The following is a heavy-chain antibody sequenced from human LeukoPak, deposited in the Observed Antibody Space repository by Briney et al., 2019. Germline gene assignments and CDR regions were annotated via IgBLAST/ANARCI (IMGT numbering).Heavy chain of an antibody. J-gene: IGHJ4*02. D-gene: IGHD6-19*01. CDR1: EYSFTSYC. V-gene: IGHV5-51*01. CDR3: ARLDGSGPFGY. CDR2: IYPGDADT. Sequence: GQSLRFSGKVFEYSFTSYCFGGVRRLPGKGLKWMGIIYPGDADTRYSPSFQGQVTISADKSIIKAYLQWSSLKASDTAMYYCARLDGSGPFGYWGQGTLVTVSS.